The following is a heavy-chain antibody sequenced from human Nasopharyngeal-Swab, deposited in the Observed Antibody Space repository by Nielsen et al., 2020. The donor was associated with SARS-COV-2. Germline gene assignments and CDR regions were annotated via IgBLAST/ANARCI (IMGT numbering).Heavy chain of an antibody. D-gene: IGHD3-3*01. V-gene: IGHV4-59*01. J-gene: IGHJ6*03. CDR2: IYYSGST. Sequence: WIRQPPGKGLEWIGYIYYSGSTNYNPSLKSRVTISVDTSKNQFSLKLSSVTAADTAVYYCARGERNYDFWSGYYTARVDYYYYMDVWGKGTTVTVSS. CDR3: ARGERNYDFWSGYYTARVDYYYYMDV.